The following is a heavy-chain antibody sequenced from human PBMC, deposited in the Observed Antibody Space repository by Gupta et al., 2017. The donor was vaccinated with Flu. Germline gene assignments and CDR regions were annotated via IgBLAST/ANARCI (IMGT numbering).Heavy chain of an antibody. V-gene: IGHV3-48*01. CDR2: ISSSSSTI. Sequence: VRQAPGKGLEWVSYISSSSSTIYYADSVKGRFTISRDNAKNSLYLQMNSLRAEDTAVYYCARARDIVLMVYATWGYGMDVWGQGTTVTVSS. D-gene: IGHD2-8*01. CDR3: ARARDIVLMVYATWGYGMDV. J-gene: IGHJ6*02.